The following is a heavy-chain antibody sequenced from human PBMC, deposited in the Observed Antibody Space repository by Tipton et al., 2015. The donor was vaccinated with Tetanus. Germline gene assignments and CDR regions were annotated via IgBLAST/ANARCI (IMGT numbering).Heavy chain of an antibody. D-gene: IGHD3-10*01. CDR2: ISSSGSTI. V-gene: IGHV3-11*01. J-gene: IGHJ4*02. Sequence: SLRLSCAASGFTFSDYYMSWIRQAPGKGLEWVSYISSSGSTIYHADSVKGRFTISRDNAKNSLYLQMNSLRAEDTAVYYCAREPYGSGRPIGEDLDYWGQGTLVTVSS. CDR1: GFTFSDYY. CDR3: AREPYGSGRPIGEDLDY.